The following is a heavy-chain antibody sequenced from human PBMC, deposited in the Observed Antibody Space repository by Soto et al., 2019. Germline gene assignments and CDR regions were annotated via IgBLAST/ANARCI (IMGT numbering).Heavy chain of an antibody. Sequence: SETLSVTCTVSGGSISSYYWTWSRQPPWKGLEWIGYIYYSGSTNYNPSLKSRVTISVATSKTQFSLKLSSVTAADTAVYYCAMLEGYYHYTDFWGKATTVTVSS. CDR1: GGSISSYY. V-gene: IGHV4-59*08. CDR3: AMLEGYYHYTDF. D-gene: IGHD6-13*01. J-gene: IGHJ6*03. CDR2: IYYSGST.